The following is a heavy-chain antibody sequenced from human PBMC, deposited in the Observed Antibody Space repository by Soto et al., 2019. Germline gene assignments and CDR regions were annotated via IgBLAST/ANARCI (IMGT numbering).Heavy chain of an antibody. V-gene: IGHV1-3*01. CDR3: ARDPGGVCGSCQTKNAFDI. CDR2: INAGNGNT. CDR1: GYTFTSYA. J-gene: IGHJ3*02. D-gene: IGHD2-15*01. Sequence: QVQLVQSGAEVKKPGASVKVSCKASGYTFTSYAMHWVRQAPGQRLEWMGWINAGNGNTKYSQKFQGRVTITRDTSASTAYMELSSLRSEDTAVYYCARDPGGVCGSCQTKNAFDIWGQGTMVTVSS.